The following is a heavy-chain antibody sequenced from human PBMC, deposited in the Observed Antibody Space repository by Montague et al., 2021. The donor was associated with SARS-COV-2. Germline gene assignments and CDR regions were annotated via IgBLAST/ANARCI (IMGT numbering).Heavy chain of an antibody. V-gene: IGHV4-34*01. CDR2: ISHSGST. CDR1: GGSFSGYY. D-gene: IGHD3-3*01. J-gene: IGHJ6*02. Sequence: SETLSLTCAVYGGSFSGYYWSWIHQPPGKGLEWIGEISHSGSTNYNPSLKSRVTISIDTSKNQFSLKLSSVTAADTAAYYCARWGEYYDSPYYYYAMDVWGQGTTVTVSS. CDR3: ARWGEYYDSPYYYYAMDV.